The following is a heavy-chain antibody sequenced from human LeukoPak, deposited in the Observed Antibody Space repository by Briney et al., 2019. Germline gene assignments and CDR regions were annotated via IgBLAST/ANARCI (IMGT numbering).Heavy chain of an antibody. J-gene: IGHJ4*02. D-gene: IGHD3-3*01. Sequence: GGSLRLSCAASGFTFSNYWMSWVRQAPGKGLEWVANIKQDGSEKNYVDSVKGRFTISRDNAKNSLYLQMNSLRAEDTAVHYCASEARSLEWLSQGGQGALVTVSS. CDR2: IKQDGSEK. CDR3: ASEARSLEWLSQ. CDR1: GFTFSNYW. V-gene: IGHV3-7*01.